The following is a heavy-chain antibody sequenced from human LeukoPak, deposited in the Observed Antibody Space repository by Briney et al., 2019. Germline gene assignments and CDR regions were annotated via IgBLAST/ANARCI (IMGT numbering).Heavy chain of an antibody. V-gene: IGHV1-18*01. D-gene: IGHD3-9*01. CDR1: GYTFTSYG. J-gene: IGHJ4*02. CDR3: ARDPSMYYDILTGYYRGPFDY. Sequence: ASVKVSCKASGYTFTSYGISWVRQAPGQGLEWMGWISAYNGNTNYAQKLQGRVTMTTDTSTSTAYMELRSLRSDDTAVYYCARDPSMYYDILTGYYRGPFDYRGQGTLVTVSS. CDR2: ISAYNGNT.